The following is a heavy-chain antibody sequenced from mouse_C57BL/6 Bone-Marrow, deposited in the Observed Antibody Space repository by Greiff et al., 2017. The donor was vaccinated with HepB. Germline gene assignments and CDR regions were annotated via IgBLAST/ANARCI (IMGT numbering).Heavy chain of an antibody. CDR1: GYTFTSYW. Sequence: VQLQQPGAELVKPGASVKLSCKASGYTFTSYWMHWVKQRPGRGLEWIGRIDPNSGGTKYNEKFKSKATLTVDKPSSTAHMQLSSLTSEDSAVYYCARTEREYDGYYPHFDYWGQGTTLTVSS. V-gene: IGHV1-72*01. J-gene: IGHJ2*01. CDR3: ARTEREYDGYYPHFDY. CDR2: IDPNSGGT. D-gene: IGHD2-3*01.